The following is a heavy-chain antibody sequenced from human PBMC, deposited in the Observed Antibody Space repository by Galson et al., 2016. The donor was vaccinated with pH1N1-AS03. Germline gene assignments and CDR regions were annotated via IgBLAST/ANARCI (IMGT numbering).Heavy chain of an antibody. D-gene: IGHD5-12*01. CDR3: ARGYSGFGFVY. Sequence: QSGAEVKKPGESLRISCKGSGYSFTNYWINWVRQMPGKGLEWMGRFDPSDSHTSYSPSFQGHVTFSADKSINTAYLQWSSLQSSDTAIYHCARGYSGFGFVYWGQGTLVTVTA. CDR2: FDPSDSHT. J-gene: IGHJ4*02. CDR1: GYSFTNYW. V-gene: IGHV5-10-1*01.